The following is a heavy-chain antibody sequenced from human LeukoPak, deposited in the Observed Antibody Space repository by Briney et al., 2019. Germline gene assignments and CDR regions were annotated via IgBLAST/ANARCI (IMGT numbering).Heavy chain of an antibody. CDR3: AREDSSGYYAY. J-gene: IGHJ4*02. V-gene: IGHV4-59*01. Sequence: SETLSLTCTVSGGSISSYYWSWIRQPPGKGPEWIGYIYYSGSTNYNPSLKSRVTISVDTSKNQFSLKLSSATAADTAVYYCAREDSSGYYAYWGQGTLVTVSS. D-gene: IGHD3-22*01. CDR1: GGSISSYY. CDR2: IYYSGST.